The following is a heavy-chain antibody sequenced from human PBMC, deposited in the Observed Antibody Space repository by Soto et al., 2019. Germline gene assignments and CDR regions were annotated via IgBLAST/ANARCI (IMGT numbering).Heavy chain of an antibody. D-gene: IGHD5-12*01. Sequence: EVHVVESGGGLVQPGGSLRLSCAASGFTFSRYNMNWVRQAPGKGLEWVSYIGTSGSPINYADSVKGRFTISRDNAKNSLYLQMDSLRAEDTAVYYCARDSGSYDSDVWGKGTTVTVSS. CDR2: IGTSGSPI. CDR1: GFTFSRYN. J-gene: IGHJ6*04. CDR3: ARDSGSYDSDV. V-gene: IGHV3-48*01.